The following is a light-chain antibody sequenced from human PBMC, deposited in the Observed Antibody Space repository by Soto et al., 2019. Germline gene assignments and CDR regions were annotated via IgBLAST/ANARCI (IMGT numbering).Light chain of an antibody. Sequence: DIPMTHSPSSLSASVGDRVSLSCRASRGIINYLKWYQQKPGQAPKRLIYAASSLRSGVPSRFSGSGSGTDLTLIISSLQPEDFATYYWQQSYGIPFTFGPGTKVDIK. J-gene: IGKJ3*01. CDR2: AAS. CDR1: RGIINY. V-gene: IGKV1-39*01. CDR3: QQSYGIPFT.